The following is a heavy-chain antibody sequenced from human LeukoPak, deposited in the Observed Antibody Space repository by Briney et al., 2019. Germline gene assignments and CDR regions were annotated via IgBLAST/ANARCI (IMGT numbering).Heavy chain of an antibody. CDR3: GSGRGYSYLSGY. CDR1: GFTFNSYA. CDR2: ISYDGSNK. J-gene: IGHJ4*02. Sequence: GGSLRLSCAASGFTFNSYAMHWVRQAPGKGLEWVAVISYDGSNKYYADSVKGRFTISRDNSKNTLYLQMNSLRAEDTAVYYCGSGRGYSYLSGYCGQGTLVTVSS. D-gene: IGHD5-18*01. V-gene: IGHV3-30-3*01.